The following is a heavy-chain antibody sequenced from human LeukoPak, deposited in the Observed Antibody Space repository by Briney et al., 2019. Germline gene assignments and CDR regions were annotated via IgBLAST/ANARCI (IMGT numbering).Heavy chain of an antibody. Sequence: PSETLSLTCTVSGGSISTSSYYWGWIRQPPGKGLEWIGSMYYSGSTHYNPSLQSRVTISVDTSKNQFSLRLTSVTAADTAVYYCARQGGLWLRAPFDYWGQGTLVTVSS. CDR2: MYYSGST. V-gene: IGHV4-39*01. J-gene: IGHJ4*02. CDR3: ARQGGLWLRAPFDY. D-gene: IGHD5-18*01. CDR1: GGSISTSSYY.